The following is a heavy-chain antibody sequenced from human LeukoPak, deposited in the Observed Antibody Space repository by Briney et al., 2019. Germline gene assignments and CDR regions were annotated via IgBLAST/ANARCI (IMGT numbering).Heavy chain of an antibody. CDR3: ARDPYYYYGSGSWDGYYYYYGMDV. CDR2: INPSGGST. J-gene: IGHJ6*02. CDR1: GYTFTSYY. D-gene: IGHD3-10*01. V-gene: IGHV1-46*01. Sequence: ASVKVSCKASGYTFTSYYMHWVRQAPGQGLEWMGIINPSGGSTSYAQKFQGRVSMTRDTSTSTVYMELSSLRSEDTAVYYCARDPYYYYGSGSWDGYYYYYGMDVWGQGTTVTVSS.